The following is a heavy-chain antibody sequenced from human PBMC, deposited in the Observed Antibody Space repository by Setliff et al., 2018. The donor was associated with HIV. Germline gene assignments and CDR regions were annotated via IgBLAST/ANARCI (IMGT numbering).Heavy chain of an antibody. D-gene: IGHD3-10*01. CDR3: TREIRDGYPRSSN. CDR2: IKSKTDGGTT. CDR1: GFTFGDYP. Sequence: GSLRLSCTASGFTFGDYPMSWVRQAPGKGLEWVGRIKSKTDGGTTDYAAPVKGRFTISRDDSKSTLYLQLTTLRTEDTGFYFCTREIRDGYPRSSNWGQGTLVTVSS. J-gene: IGHJ4*02. V-gene: IGHV3-15*01.